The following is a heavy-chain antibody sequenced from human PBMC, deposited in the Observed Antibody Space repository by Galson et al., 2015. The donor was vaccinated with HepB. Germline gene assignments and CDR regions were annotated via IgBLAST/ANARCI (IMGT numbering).Heavy chain of an antibody. CDR2: INPNSGGT. J-gene: IGHJ5*02. CDR3: ARDGITMVRGAANWFDP. V-gene: IGHV1-2*06. CDR1: GYTFTDYY. Sequence: SCKASGYTFTDYYMHWVRQAPGQGLEWMGRINPNSGGTNYAQKFQGRVTVTRDTSTSTAYLELSRLRSDDTAVYYCARDGITMVRGAANWFDPWGQGTLVTVSS. D-gene: IGHD3-10*01.